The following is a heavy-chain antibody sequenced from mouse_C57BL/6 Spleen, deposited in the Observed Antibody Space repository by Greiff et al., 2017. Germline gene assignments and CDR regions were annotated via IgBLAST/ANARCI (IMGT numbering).Heavy chain of an antibody. CDR3: ARMYGSYAMDY. CDR1: GYSITSGYY. J-gene: IGHJ4*01. V-gene: IGHV3-6*01. D-gene: IGHD1-1*01. Sequence: LLESGPGLVKPSQSLSLTCSVTGYSITSGYYWNWIRQFPGNKLEWMGYISYDGSNNYNPSLKNRISITRDTSKNQFFLKLNSVTTEDTATYYCARMYGSYAMDYWGQGTSVTVSS. CDR2: ISYDGSN.